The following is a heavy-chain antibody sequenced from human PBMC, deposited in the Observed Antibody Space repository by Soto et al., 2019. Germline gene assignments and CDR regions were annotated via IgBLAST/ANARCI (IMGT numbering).Heavy chain of an antibody. CDR2: INPSSAET. CDR1: GYTFSSYG. Sequence: QIQLVQSGGEVRTPGASVKVSCKASGYTFSSYGITWVRQAPGQGLEWLGWINPSSAETNYAQKFQGRVTVTTDTSTTTGYMELRNLTFDDTAVYYCARDWYPRFDPWGQGTLVTVSS. D-gene: IGHD6-13*01. CDR3: ARDWYPRFDP. V-gene: IGHV1-18*01. J-gene: IGHJ5*02.